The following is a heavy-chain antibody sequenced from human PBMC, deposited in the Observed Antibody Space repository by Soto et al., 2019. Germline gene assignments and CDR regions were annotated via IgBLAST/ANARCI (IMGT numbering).Heavy chain of an antibody. Sequence: QVQLVQSGAEVKKPGASVKVSCRASGYTFTDYGFSWVRQAPGQGLEWMGWISAYNGNTFYAQKLQGKVIMTTDTSTTTAYMELRSLSSADTAMYYCVRDHSSGWYYFDYWGQGTLVTVSS. CDR1: GYTFTDYG. CDR3: VRDHSSGWYYFDY. D-gene: IGHD6-19*01. J-gene: IGHJ4*02. V-gene: IGHV1-18*01. CDR2: ISAYNGNT.